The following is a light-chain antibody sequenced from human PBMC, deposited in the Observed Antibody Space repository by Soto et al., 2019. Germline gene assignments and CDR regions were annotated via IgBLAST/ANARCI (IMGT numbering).Light chain of an antibody. CDR3: QQYNNWPPGT. CDR1: QSVSTS. J-gene: IGKJ2*01. Sequence: EIVMTQSPATLSVSPGEGATLFCRASQSVSTSLAWYQQKPGQAPRLLIYGASTRATGIPARFSGSGSGTEFTLTISSLQSEYFAVYYCQQYNNWPPGTFGQGTKLEIK. CDR2: GAS. V-gene: IGKV3-15*01.